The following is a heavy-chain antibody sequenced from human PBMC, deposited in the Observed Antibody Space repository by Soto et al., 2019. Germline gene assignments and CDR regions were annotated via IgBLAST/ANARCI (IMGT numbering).Heavy chain of an antibody. CDR3: ANEFSYYYDSSGTPRGV. CDR2: ISYDGSNK. J-gene: IGHJ6*02. V-gene: IGHV3-30*18. D-gene: IGHD3-22*01. Sequence: GGSLRLSCAASGFAFSSYGMHWVRQAPGKGLEWVAVISYDGSNKYYADSVKGRFTISRDNSKNTLYLQMNSLRAEDTAVYYCANEFSYYYDSSGTPRGVWGQGTTVTVSS. CDR1: GFAFSSYG.